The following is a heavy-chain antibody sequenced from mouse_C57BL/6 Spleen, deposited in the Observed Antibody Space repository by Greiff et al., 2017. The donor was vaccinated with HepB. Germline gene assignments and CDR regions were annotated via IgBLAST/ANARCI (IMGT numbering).Heavy chain of an antibody. CDR3: ARSFYGSSSYFDD. J-gene: IGHJ2*01. CDR2: IYPGDGDT. V-gene: IGHV1-82*01. D-gene: IGHD1-1*01. Sequence: QVQLQQSGPELVKPGASVKISCKASGYAFSSSWMNWVKQRPGKGLEWIGRIYPGDGDTNYNGKFKGKATLTADKSSSTAYMQLSSLTSEDSAVYCCARSFYGSSSYFDDWGQGTTLTVSS. CDR1: GYAFSSSW.